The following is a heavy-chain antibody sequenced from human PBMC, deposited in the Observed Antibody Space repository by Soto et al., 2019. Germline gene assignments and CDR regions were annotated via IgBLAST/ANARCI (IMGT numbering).Heavy chain of an antibody. J-gene: IGHJ4*02. Sequence: QVQLVQSGAEVKKPGSSVKVSCKASGGTFSSYTISWVRQAPGQGLEWMGRIIPILGIANYAQKFQGRVTINADKSPSTAYMELSSLRSEDTAVYYCARSRHVAGSSWYYFDYWGQGTLVTVSS. CDR3: ARSRHVAGSSWYYFDY. CDR1: GGTFSSYT. D-gene: IGHD6-13*01. V-gene: IGHV1-69*02. CDR2: IIPILGIA.